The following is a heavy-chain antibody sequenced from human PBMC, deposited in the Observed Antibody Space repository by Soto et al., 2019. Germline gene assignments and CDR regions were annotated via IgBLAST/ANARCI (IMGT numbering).Heavy chain of an antibody. J-gene: IGHJ4*02. CDR3: AREYGIVGGTSAFDY. CDR1: GFTFSTYT. D-gene: IGHD1-26*01. Sequence: EVQVVESGGGLVKPGGSLRLSCASSGFTFSTYTMNWVRQAPGKGLEWVSSINGRSNYKYYTDSVKGRFTISGDNAKNSLYLQMYRLRAEDTAVYYCAREYGIVGGTSAFDYWGLGTLVSFSS. CDR2: INGRSNYK. V-gene: IGHV3-21*01.